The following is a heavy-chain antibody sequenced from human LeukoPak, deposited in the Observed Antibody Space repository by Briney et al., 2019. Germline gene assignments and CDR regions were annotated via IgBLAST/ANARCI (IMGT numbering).Heavy chain of an antibody. J-gene: IGHJ6*03. CDR1: GGSISSSSYY. V-gene: IGHV4-39*07. CDR3: ARDVVWFGESTQAYYMDV. CDR2: IYYSGST. D-gene: IGHD3-10*01. Sequence: SETLSLTCTVSGGSISSSSYYRGWIRQPPGKGLEWIGSIYYSGSTYYNPSLKSRVTISVDTSKNQFSLKLSSVTAADTAVYYCARDVVWFGESTQAYYMDVWGKGTTVTVSS.